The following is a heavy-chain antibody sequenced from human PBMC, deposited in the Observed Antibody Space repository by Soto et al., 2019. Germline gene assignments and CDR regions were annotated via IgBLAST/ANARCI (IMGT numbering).Heavy chain of an antibody. CDR3: AEGIYYYDRSDYGPLGL. CDR1: GFTFTNSA. V-gene: IGHV1-58*01. Sequence: ASVKVSCKASGFTFTNSAVQWVRQARGQRLEWIGWIVVGSGNTNYTQRFQERVTITRDMSTNTAYMEMSSLRSEDTAVYYCAEGIYYYDRSDYGPLGLWGQGTLVTVSS. CDR2: IVVGSGNT. J-gene: IGHJ3*01. D-gene: IGHD3-22*01.